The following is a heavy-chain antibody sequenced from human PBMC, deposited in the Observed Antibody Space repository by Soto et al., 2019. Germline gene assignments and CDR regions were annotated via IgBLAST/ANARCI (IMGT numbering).Heavy chain of an antibody. V-gene: IGHV3-23*01. Sequence: EVQLLESGGDLLQPGGSLRLSCAVSGLTLSSYSMSWVRQVPGTGPEWVSAISGPDGNINYAESVKGRFTISRDTSSNTVYLQMNSLRAEDTALYYCVNHRNPVWSVGEFWGPGTLVTVSS. D-gene: IGHD1-26*01. CDR2: ISGPDGNI. CDR3: VNHRNPVWSVGEF. J-gene: IGHJ4*02. CDR1: GLTLSSYS.